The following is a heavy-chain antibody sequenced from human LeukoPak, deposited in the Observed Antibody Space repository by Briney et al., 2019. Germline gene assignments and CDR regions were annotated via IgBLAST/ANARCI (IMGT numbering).Heavy chain of an antibody. J-gene: IGHJ4*02. CDR3: ASSTSYHGSGMGFDY. CDR2: ISSNGGTT. V-gene: IGHV3-74*01. CDR1: GFSFSSNW. Sequence: GGSLRLSCAASGFSFSSNWMHWVRQAPGKGLVRVSCISSNGGTTRYADSVKGRFTISRDNAKNTLYLQMNSLRAEDTAEYYCASSTSYHGSGMGFDYWGQGTLVTVSS. D-gene: IGHD3-10*01.